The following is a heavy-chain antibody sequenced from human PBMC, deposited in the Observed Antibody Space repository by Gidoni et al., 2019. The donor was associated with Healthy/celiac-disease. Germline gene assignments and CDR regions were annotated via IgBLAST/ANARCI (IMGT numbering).Heavy chain of an antibody. D-gene: IGHD3-16*01. V-gene: IGHV4-4*02. CDR1: GGSITSSNW. CDR3: ATWGRRVRGIPG. J-gene: IGHJ1*01. CDR2: IYHSGST. Sequence: QVQLQESGPGLVKPSGTLSLTYAVSGGSITSSNWWSWVRQPPGKGLEWIGEIYHSGSTNYNPSLKSRVIISVDKSKNQFSLKLTSVTAADTAVYYCATWGRRVRGIPGWGQGTLVTVFS.